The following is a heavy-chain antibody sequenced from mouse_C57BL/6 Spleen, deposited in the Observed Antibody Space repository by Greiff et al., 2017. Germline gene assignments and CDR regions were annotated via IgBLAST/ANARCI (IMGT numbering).Heavy chain of an antibody. CDR3: ARGGYDYDGLTAMDY. CDR1: GFTFSSYA. Sequence: EVQLVESGGGLVKPGGSLKLSCAASGFTFSSYAMSWVRQTPETRLEWVATISDGGSYTYYPDNVKGRFTISRDNAKNNLYLQMSHLKSEDTAMYYCARGGYDYDGLTAMDYWGQGTSVTVSS. V-gene: IGHV5-4*01. J-gene: IGHJ4*01. D-gene: IGHD2-4*01. CDR2: ISDGGSYT.